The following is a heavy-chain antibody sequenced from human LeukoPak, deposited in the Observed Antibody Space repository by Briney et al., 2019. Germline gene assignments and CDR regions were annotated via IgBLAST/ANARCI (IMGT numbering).Heavy chain of an antibody. J-gene: IGHJ4*02. CDR1: GFTFSSFA. D-gene: IGHD3-22*01. Sequence: GGSLRLSGAASGFTFSSFAMSWVRQAPGKGLEWVSGISGSGDNTYYADSVKGRFSISRDNSKNTLYVQVNSLGTEDTAAYYCAKGSYYDSSGSFYFDYWGQGTLVTVSS. V-gene: IGHV3-23*01. CDR2: ISGSGDNT. CDR3: AKGSYYDSSGSFYFDY.